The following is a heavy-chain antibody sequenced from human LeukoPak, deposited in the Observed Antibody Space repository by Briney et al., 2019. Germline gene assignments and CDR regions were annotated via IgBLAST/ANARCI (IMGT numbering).Heavy chain of an antibody. CDR2: ISSGSRYI. CDR1: GFTFSSYG. J-gene: IGHJ5*02. CDR3: AKCSGGNCYHSDDH. V-gene: IGHV3-21*01. Sequence: GRSLRLSCAASGFTFSSYGMHWVRQAPGKGLEWVSSISSGSRYIYYADSVKGRFTISRDNAKDSLYLQMNSLRAEDTAVYYCAKCSGGNCYHSDDHWGQGTLVTVSP. D-gene: IGHD2-15*01.